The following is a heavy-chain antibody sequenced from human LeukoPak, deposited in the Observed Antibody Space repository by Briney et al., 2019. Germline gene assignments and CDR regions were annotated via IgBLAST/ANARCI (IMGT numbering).Heavy chain of an antibody. D-gene: IGHD2-2*01. CDR2: INPSGGST. CDR1: GYTFTSYY. J-gene: IGHJ6*02. V-gene: IGHV1-46*01. CDR3: AREGGYCSSTSCRPPLYYYYGMDV. Sequence: ASVKVSCKASGYTFTSYYMHWVRQAPGQGLEWMGIINPSGGSTSYAQKFQGRVTMTRDTSTSTVYMELSSLRSEDTAVYYCAREGGYCSSTSCRPPLYYYYGMDVWGQGTTVTVSS.